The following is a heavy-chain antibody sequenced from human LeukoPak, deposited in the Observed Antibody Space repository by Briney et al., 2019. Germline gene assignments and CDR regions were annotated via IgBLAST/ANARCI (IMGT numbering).Heavy chain of an antibody. J-gene: IGHJ4*02. CDR3: ARVGAAASPFDY. V-gene: IGHV4-38-2*02. Sequence: PSETLSLTCTVSGYSISSGYYWGWIRQPPGKGLEWIGSIYHSGSTYYNPSLKSRVTISVDTSKNQFSLKLSSVTAADTAVYYCARVGAAASPFDYWGQGTLVTVSS. CDR2: IYHSGST. CDR1: GYSISSGYY. D-gene: IGHD6-13*01.